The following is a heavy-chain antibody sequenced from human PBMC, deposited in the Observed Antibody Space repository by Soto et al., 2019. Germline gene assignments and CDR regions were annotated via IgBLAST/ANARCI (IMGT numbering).Heavy chain of an antibody. CDR2: ISYDGSNK. CDR1: GFIFSSYG. D-gene: IGHD3-10*01. J-gene: IGHJ5*02. V-gene: IGHV3-30*18. CDR3: AKQGSEVYSFFDP. Sequence: QVQLVESGGGVVQPGRSLRLSCAASGFIFSSYGMHWVRQAPGKGLEWVAVISYDGSNKYYADSVKGRFTISRDNSKNTLYLQMNSLRAEDTAVYYCAKQGSEVYSFFDPWGQGTLVTVSS.